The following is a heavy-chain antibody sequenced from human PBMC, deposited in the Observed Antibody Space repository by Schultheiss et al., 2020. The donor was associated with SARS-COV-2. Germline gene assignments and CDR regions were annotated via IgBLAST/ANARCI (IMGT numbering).Heavy chain of an antibody. D-gene: IGHD3-3*01. Sequence: GESLKISCAASGFTFSSYAMHWVRQAPGKGLQWVSAITSSSSHPYYADSVKGRFTISRDNTNNTIYLQMNSMKTEDTAVYYCTRATHYDFWSGYFRYFDLWGRGALVTVSS. V-gene: IGHV3-21*03. CDR3: TRATHYDFWSGYFRYFDL. CDR1: GFTFSSYA. CDR2: ITSSSSHP. J-gene: IGHJ2*01.